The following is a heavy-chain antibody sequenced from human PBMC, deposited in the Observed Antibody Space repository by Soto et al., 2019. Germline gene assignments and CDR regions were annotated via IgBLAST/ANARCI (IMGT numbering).Heavy chain of an antibody. Sequence: QVHLVQSGAEVKKPGASVKVSCKASGYTFISYAIHWVRQAPGQRLEWMGWIHAGNGNTKYSQNFQDRVTITRDTSASSVDMELSSLISQDTAVYYCARAVVPAAQNRFDPWGQGTLVTVSS. CDR1: GYTFISYA. CDR3: ARAVVPAAQNRFDP. D-gene: IGHD2-2*01. CDR2: IHAGNGNT. J-gene: IGHJ5*02. V-gene: IGHV1-3*01.